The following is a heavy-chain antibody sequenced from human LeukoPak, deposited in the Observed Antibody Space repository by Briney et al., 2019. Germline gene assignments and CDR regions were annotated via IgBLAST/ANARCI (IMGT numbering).Heavy chain of an antibody. CDR1: RFTFSSYA. V-gene: IGHV3-23*01. CDR3: AKADYYGSGSYYSFYMDV. J-gene: IGHJ6*03. CDR2: ISGSGGST. D-gene: IGHD3-10*01. Sequence: GGSLRLSCAASRFTFSSYAMSWVRQAPGKGLEWVSAISGSGGSTYYADSVKGRFTISRDSSKNTLYLQMNSLRAEDTAVYYCAKADYYGSGSYYSFYMDVWGKGTTVTVSS.